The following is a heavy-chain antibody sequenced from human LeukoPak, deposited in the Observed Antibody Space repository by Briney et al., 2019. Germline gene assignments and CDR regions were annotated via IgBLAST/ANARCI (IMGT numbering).Heavy chain of an antibody. V-gene: IGHV4-30-2*01. D-gene: IGHD3-3*01. CDR1: GGSISSGGYS. J-gene: IGHJ6*02. Sequence: PSETLSLTCAVSGGSISSGGYSWSWIRQPPGKGLEWIGYIYHSGSTYYNPSLKSRVTISVDRSKNQFSLKLSSVTAADTAVYYCARVVLPYYDFWSGPTIYGMDVWGQGTTVTVSS. CDR3: ARVVLPYYDFWSGPTIYGMDV. CDR2: IYHSGST.